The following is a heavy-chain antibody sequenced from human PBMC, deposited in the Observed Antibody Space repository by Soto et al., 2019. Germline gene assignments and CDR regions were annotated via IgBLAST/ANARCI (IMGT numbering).Heavy chain of an antibody. V-gene: IGHV1-69*08. Sequence: QVQLVQSGAEVKKPGSSVKVSCKASGGTFSSYTISWVRQAPGQGLEWMGRIIPILGIANDAQKFQGRVTITAETSTITAYTELSSLRSEDTAVYYCARDGGGVVVPAADWYFDLWGRGTLVTVSS. CDR1: GGTFSSYT. CDR3: ARDGGGVVVPAADWYFDL. D-gene: IGHD2-2*01. J-gene: IGHJ2*01. CDR2: IIPILGIA.